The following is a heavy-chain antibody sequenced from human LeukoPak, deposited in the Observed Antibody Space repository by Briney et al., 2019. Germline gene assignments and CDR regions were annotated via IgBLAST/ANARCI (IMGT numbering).Heavy chain of an antibody. Sequence: ASVKVSCKASGYIFTDYYMHWVRQAPGQELGWMGRINPNSGGTNYAQKFQGRVIMTRDTSISTAYTELSSLRSEDTAVYYCARGDYVWGSYQTALDYWGQGTLVTVSS. CDR2: INPNSGGT. CDR3: ARGDYVWGSYQTALDY. D-gene: IGHD3-16*02. CDR1: GYIFTDYY. J-gene: IGHJ4*02. V-gene: IGHV1/OR15-1*01.